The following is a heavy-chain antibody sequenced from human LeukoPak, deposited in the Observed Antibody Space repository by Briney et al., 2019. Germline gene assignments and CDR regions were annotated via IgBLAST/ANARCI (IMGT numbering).Heavy chain of an antibody. V-gene: IGHV4-30-2*01. CDR2: IYHSGST. CDR3: ARAPWELLHAFDI. Sequence: ASQTLSLTCTVSGGSISSGGYYWSWIRQPPGKGLEWIGYIYHSGSTYYNPSLKSRVTISVDRSKNQFSLKLSSVTAADTAVYYCARAPWELLHAFDIWGQGTMVTVSS. D-gene: IGHD1-26*01. J-gene: IGHJ3*02. CDR1: GGSISSGGYY.